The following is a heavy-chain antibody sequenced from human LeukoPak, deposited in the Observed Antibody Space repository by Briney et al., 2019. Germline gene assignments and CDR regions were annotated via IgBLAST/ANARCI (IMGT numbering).Heavy chain of an antibody. CDR3: ARFGYGYDFGGYYFDY. CDR2: ITNSGNSK. CDR1: EFTFSSYS. V-gene: IGHV3-48*01. J-gene: IGHJ4*02. Sequence: QSGGSLRLSCAASEFTFSSYSMNWVRQAPGKGLEWVSYITNSGNSKSYADSVKGRFTISRDNTKNSLYLQMNGLRAEDTAVYYCARFGYGYDFGGYYFDYWGQGTLVTVSS. D-gene: IGHD5-12*01.